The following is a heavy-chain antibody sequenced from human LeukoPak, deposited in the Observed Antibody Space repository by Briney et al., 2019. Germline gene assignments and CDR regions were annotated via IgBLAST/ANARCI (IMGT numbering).Heavy chain of an antibody. CDR1: GFTVSSNY. CDR2: IYSASST. Sequence: GGSLRLSCAASGFTVSSNYMSWVRQAPGKGLEWVSVIYSASSTYYADSVKGRFSISRDNFKNTLYLQMNSLRVEDTAVYYCARDLSPWETRNPDAFDIWGQGTMVTVSS. D-gene: IGHD1-14*01. J-gene: IGHJ3*02. CDR3: ARDLSPWETRNPDAFDI. V-gene: IGHV3-53*01.